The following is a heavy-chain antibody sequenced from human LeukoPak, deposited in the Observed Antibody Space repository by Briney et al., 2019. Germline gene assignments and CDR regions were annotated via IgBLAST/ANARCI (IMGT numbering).Heavy chain of an antibody. CDR2: INPNSGGT. J-gene: IGHJ4*02. CDR1: GYTFTGYY. V-gene: IGHV1-2*04. Sequence: GASVKVSCKASGYTFTGYYMHWVRQAPGQGLEWMGWINPNSGGTNYAQKFQGWATMTRDTSISTAYMELSRLRSDDTAVYYCARSPQYSSGWIDYWGQGTLVTVSS. D-gene: IGHD6-19*01. CDR3: ARSPQYSSGWIDY.